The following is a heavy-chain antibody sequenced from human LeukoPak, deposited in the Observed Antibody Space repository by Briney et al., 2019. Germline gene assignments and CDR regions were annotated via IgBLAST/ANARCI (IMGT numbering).Heavy chain of an antibody. V-gene: IGHV1-2*02. CDR1: GYTFTDYY. D-gene: IGHD2-2*01. CDR3: ARDASSTSRCDGFDI. Sequence: ASVKVSCKASGYTFTDYYMHWVRQAPGQGLEWMGWINPNSGGTNYAQKFQGRVTMTRDTSISTAYMELSRLLSDDTAVYYCARDASSTSRCDGFDIWGQGTMVTVSS. J-gene: IGHJ3*02. CDR2: INPNSGGT.